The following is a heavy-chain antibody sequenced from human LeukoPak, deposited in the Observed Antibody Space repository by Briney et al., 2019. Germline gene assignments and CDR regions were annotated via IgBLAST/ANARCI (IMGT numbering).Heavy chain of an antibody. CDR3: ARGRGAVDTAMTYFDY. CDR1: GFTFSSYA. J-gene: IGHJ4*02. V-gene: IGHV1-69*01. Sequence: GRSLRLSCAASGFTFSSYAISWVRQAPGQGLEWMGGIIPIFGTANYAQKFQGRVTITADESTSTAYMELSSLRSEDTAVYYCARGRGAVDTAMTYFDYWGQGTLVTVSS. CDR2: IIPIFGTA. D-gene: IGHD5-18*01.